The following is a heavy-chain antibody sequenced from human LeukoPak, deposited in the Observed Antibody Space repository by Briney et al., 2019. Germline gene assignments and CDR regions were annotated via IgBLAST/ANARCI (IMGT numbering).Heavy chain of an antibody. J-gene: IGHJ4*02. Sequence: GGSLRLSCAASGFTFSSYSMNWVRQAPGKGLEWVSSISSSSSYIYYADSVKGRFTISRDKAKNSLYLQMNSLRAEDTAVYYCARAPGIAVAGTCFDYWGQGTLVTVSS. CDR3: ARAPGIAVAGTCFDY. V-gene: IGHV3-21*01. D-gene: IGHD6-19*01. CDR2: ISSSSSYI. CDR1: GFTFSSYS.